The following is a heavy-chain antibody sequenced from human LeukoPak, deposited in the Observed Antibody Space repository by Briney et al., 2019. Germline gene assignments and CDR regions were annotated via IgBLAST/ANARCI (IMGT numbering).Heavy chain of an antibody. CDR2: IKQDGSDK. CDR3: ARGTYISGWYPDYFDS. J-gene: IGHJ4*02. D-gene: IGHD6-19*01. Sequence: GSLRLSCAASGFTFSTYWMSWVRQAPGKGLEWVANIKQDGSDKYYVDSVKGRFTISRDDAKNSLYLQMNSLRVEDTSVYYCARGTYISGWYPDYFDSWGQGTLVTVSS. CDR1: GFTFSTYW. V-gene: IGHV3-7*01.